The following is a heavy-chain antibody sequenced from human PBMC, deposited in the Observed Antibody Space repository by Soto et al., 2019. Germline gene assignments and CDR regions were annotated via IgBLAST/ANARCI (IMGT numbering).Heavy chain of an antibody. V-gene: IGHV3-33*01. CDR2: IWYDGSNK. Sequence: PGGSLRLSCAASGFTFSSYGMHWVRQAPGKGLEWVAVIWYDGSNKYYADSVKGRFTISRDNSKNTLYLQMNSLRAEDTGVYYCARYFVEMGTIPNYCGMDSWGQGTTVTVSS. CDR3: ARYFVEMGTIPNYCGMDS. CDR1: GFTFSSYG. J-gene: IGHJ6*02. D-gene: IGHD1-1*01.